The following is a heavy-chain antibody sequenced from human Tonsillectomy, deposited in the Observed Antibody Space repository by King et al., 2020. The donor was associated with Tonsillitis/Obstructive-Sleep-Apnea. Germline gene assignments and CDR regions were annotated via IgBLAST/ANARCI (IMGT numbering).Heavy chain of an antibody. V-gene: IGHV1-3*01. D-gene: IGHD2-8*01. CDR1: GYTFSSYA. CDR3: ARESPNAEGDY. J-gene: IGHJ4*02. Sequence: QLVQSGAEVKKPGASVKLSCKASGYTFSSYAMHWVRQAPGQRPEWMGWINASNGYTEYSQKFQGRVTMTSATSANTAFMELGSLTSGDTAVYYCARESPNAEGDYWGQGTLVTVSS. CDR2: INASNGYT.